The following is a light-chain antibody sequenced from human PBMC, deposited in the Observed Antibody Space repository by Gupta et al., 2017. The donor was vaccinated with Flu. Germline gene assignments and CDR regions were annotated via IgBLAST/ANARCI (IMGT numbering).Light chain of an antibody. J-gene: IGKJ1*01. CDR3: QQYNNWPPWR. V-gene: IGKV3-15*01. Sequence: ASLSVSPGERATLSCRASQSVSSKLAWYQHKPVQAPRLLIYGASTRATGIPASFSGSGSGTEFTLTISSLQSEDFAVYYCQQYNNWPPWRFGQGTKVEIK. CDR2: GAS. CDR1: QSVSSK.